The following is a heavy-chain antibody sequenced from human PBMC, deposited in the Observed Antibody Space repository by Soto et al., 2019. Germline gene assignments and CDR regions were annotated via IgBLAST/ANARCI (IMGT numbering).Heavy chain of an antibody. Sequence: GGSLRLSCAASGLIFSDVWMTWVRQAPGKGLEWVGRIKTKPDDGTIDYAAPVRGRFTISRDDSKNTLYLRMTSLTPDDTGVYYCTTSNLGVDFWGPGTLVTVSS. D-gene: IGHD1-1*01. CDR1: GLIFSDVW. V-gene: IGHV3-15*01. CDR2: IKTKPDDGTI. J-gene: IGHJ4*02. CDR3: TTSNLGVDF.